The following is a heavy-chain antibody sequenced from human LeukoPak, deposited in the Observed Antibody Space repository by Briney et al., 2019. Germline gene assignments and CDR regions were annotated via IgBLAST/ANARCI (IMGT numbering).Heavy chain of an antibody. D-gene: IGHD1-1*01. Sequence: ASVKVSCKVSGYTFTRFAFSWVRQAPGHGLEWMGRINAYNGKTEYSEKLQGRLTMTTETSSSTLYLELRSLGSDDTAVYFCARDTPQHLKRFDDWSQGTLVTVSS. CDR3: ARDTPQHLKRFDD. CDR1: GYTFTRFA. CDR2: INAYNGKT. J-gene: IGHJ4*02. V-gene: IGHV1-18*01.